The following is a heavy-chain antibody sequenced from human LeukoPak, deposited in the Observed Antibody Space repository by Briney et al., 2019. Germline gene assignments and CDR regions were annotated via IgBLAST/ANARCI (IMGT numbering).Heavy chain of an antibody. J-gene: IGHJ6*02. CDR2: ICWNGGST. Sequence: GGSLRLSCAASGVTFDDYAMHWVRHAPGKGLEWVSGICWNGGSTDYADSVKGRFTISRDNAKNTLYLQMNRLREEDTPLCDCAKDTLVGPPSSGMDVWGQGPTVTVSS. CDR1: GVTFDDYA. V-gene: IGHV3-9*01. CDR3: AKDTLVGPPSSGMDV.